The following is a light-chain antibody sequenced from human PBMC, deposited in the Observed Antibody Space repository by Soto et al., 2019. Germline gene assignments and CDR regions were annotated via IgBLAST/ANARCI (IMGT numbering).Light chain of an antibody. J-gene: IGKJ1*01. Sequence: DMQMNQSPSTLSAYVGDRVSITCRAGQSIGNWLACYQQKPGKAPKPLIYDASSLESVGPSRFSGSGSGTEFTPTISSLQPDDFATYYCQQYNSYSSTFGHGTKVDI. CDR1: QSIGNW. CDR2: DAS. V-gene: IGKV1-5*01. CDR3: QQYNSYSST.